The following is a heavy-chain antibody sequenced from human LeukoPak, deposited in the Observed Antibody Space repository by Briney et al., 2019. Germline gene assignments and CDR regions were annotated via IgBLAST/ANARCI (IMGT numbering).Heavy chain of an antibody. CDR3: ARDSLYGDYVV. CDR1: GYTFTSYG. Sequence: ASVKVSCKASGYTFTSYGISWVRQAPGQGLEWMGWISAYNGNTRYAQNLQGRVTMTTDTSTSTAYMELRSLRSDDTAVYYCARDSLYGDYVVWGQGTLVTVSS. CDR2: ISAYNGNT. D-gene: IGHD4-17*01. J-gene: IGHJ4*02. V-gene: IGHV1-18*01.